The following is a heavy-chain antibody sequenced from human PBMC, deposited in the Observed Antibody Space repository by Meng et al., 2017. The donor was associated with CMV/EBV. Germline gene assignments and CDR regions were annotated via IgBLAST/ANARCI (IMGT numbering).Heavy chain of an antibody. CDR3: AHSAGRFGEKEFDP. Sequence: SWFSLSTSGVGVAWIRQPPGKALDWLALIYWNDDKRYSPSLKSRLTITKDTSKNQVVLTMTNMDPVDTATYYCAHSAGRFGEKEFDPWGQGTLVTVSS. J-gene: IGHJ5*02. D-gene: IGHD3-10*01. CDR1: WFSLSTSGVG. V-gene: IGHV2-5*01. CDR2: IYWNDDK.